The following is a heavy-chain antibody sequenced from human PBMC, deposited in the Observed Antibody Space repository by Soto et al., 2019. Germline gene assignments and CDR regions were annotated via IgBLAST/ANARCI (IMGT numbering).Heavy chain of an antibody. CDR1: GGSISSYY. D-gene: IGHD5-12*01. J-gene: IGHJ4*02. Sequence: PSETLSLTCTVSGGSISSYYWSWIRQPPGKGLEWIGYIYYSGSTNYNPSLKSRVTISVDTSKNQFSLKLSSVTAADTAVYYCARTGDSGYDFPDFDYWGQGTLVTVSS. CDR3: ARTGDSGYDFPDFDY. V-gene: IGHV4-59*01. CDR2: IYYSGST.